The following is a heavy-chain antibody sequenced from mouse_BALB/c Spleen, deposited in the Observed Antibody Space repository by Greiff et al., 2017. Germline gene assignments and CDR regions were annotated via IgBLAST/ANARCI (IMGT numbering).Heavy chain of an antibody. D-gene: IGHD4-1*01. CDR2: ISSGSSTI. CDR1: GFTFSSFG. J-gene: IGHJ2*01. Sequence: EVKVVESGGGLVQPGGSRKLSCAASGFTFSSFGMHWVRQAPEKGLEWVAYISSGSSTIYYADTVKGRFTISRANPKTTLFLQMPSLRSEDTSMYYCARSGTFDYWGQGTTLTVSS. CDR3: ARSGTFDY. V-gene: IGHV5-17*02.